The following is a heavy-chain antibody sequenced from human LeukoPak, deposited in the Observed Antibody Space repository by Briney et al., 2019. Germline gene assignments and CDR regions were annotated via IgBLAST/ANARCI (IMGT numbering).Heavy chain of an antibody. V-gene: IGHV3-21*01. CDR3: ARDRGYCSSTSCYVGYDAFDI. CDR1: GFTFSSYS. Sequence: GGSLRLSCAASGFTFSSYSMNWVRQAPGKGLEWVSSISSSSSYIYYADSVKGRFTISRDNAKNSLYLQMNSLRAEDTAVYYCARDRGYCSSTSCYVGYDAFDIWSQGTMVTVSS. J-gene: IGHJ3*02. CDR2: ISSSSSYI. D-gene: IGHD2-2*01.